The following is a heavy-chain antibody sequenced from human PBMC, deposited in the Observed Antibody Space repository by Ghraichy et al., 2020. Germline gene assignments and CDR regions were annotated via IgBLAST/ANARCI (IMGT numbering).Heavy chain of an antibody. Sequence: SQTLSLTCTASGVSISGTTYYWGWIRQPPGKGLEWIGPVYVTGSIYYNPSFTSRVTISVDTSKNQSSLKLNSVTAADTAVYFCTRHYDTASSFNYWGQGSLVTVTS. CDR1: GVSISGTTYY. CDR2: VYVTGSI. D-gene: IGHD5-18*01. V-gene: IGHV4-39*01. J-gene: IGHJ4*02. CDR3: TRHYDTASSFNY.